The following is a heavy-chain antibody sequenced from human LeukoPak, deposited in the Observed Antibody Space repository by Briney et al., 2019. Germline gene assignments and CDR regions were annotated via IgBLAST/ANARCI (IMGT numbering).Heavy chain of an antibody. V-gene: IGHV4-34*01. CDR1: GGSFSGYY. D-gene: IGHD3-3*01. Sequence: SATLSLTCAVYGGSFSGYYWSWIRQPPGKGLEWIGEINHSGSTNYNPSLKSRVTISVDTSKNQFSLKLSSVTAADTAVYYCARFTIFGVVTKRYNWFDPWGQGTLVTVSS. CDR3: ARFTIFGVVTKRYNWFDP. CDR2: INHSGST. J-gene: IGHJ5*02.